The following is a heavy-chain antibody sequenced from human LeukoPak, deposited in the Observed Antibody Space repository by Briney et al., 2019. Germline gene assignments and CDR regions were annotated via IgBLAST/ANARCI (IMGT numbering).Heavy chain of an antibody. Sequence: GGSLRLSCAASGFTFSSYAMHWVRQAPGKGLEWVAVISYDGSNKYYADSVKGRFTISRDNSKNTLYLQMNSLRAEDTAVYYCAKDREDIVVVPAASAAGLWGQGTLVTVSS. CDR3: AKDREDIVVVPAASAAGL. CDR2: ISYDGSNK. J-gene: IGHJ4*02. D-gene: IGHD2-2*01. V-gene: IGHV3-30-3*01. CDR1: GFTFSSYA.